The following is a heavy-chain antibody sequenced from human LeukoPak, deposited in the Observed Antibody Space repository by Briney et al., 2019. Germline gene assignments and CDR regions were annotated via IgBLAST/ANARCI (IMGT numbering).Heavy chain of an antibody. CDR1: GFTFSDYY. CDR2: ICDSGRTI. CDR3: ARYRLGDYDHSGYFDK. D-gene: IGHD3-22*01. J-gene: IGHJ4*02. Sequence: KAGGSLRLSCAASGFTFSDYYMIWIRQAPGKGLEWVSYICDSGRTIYYADSVKGRFTITSDNAKNSVYLQMNNMGAEDTAVYYCARYRLGDYDHSGYFDKWGQGTLVTVSS. V-gene: IGHV3-11*01.